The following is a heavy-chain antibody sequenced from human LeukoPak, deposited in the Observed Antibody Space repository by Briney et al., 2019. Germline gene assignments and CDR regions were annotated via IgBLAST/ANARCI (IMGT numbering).Heavy chain of an antibody. D-gene: IGHD1-26*01. CDR1: GYTFTSYY. CDR3: ARSAGVGANPYYFDY. J-gene: IGHJ4*02. V-gene: IGHV1-46*01. CDR2: INPSGGST. Sequence: GASVKVSCKASGYTFTSYYIHWVRQAPGQGLEWMGIINPSGGSTGYAQKFQGRVTMTRDMSTSTVYMELSSLRSEDTAVYYCARSAGVGANPYYFDYWGQGTLVTVSS.